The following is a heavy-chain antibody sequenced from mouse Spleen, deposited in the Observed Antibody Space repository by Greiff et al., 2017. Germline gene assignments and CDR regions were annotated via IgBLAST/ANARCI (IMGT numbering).Heavy chain of an antibody. CDR1: GYTFTEYT. J-gene: IGHJ3*01. V-gene: IGHV1-62-2*01. D-gene: IGHD1-1*01. CDR2: FYPGSGSI. Sequence: VQLQQSGAELVKPGASVKLSCKASGYTFTEYTIHWVKQRSGQGLEWIGWFYPGSGSIKYNEKFKDKATLTADKSSSTVYMELSRLTSEDSAVYFCARHEEVPHYYGSRGGFAYWGQGTLVTVSA. CDR3: ARHEEVPHYYGSRGGFAY.